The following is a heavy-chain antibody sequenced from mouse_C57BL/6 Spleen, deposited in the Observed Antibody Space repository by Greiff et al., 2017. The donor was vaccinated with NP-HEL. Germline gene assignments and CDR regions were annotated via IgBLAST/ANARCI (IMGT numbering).Heavy chain of an antibody. Sequence: QVQLQQPGAELVMPGASVKLSCKASGYTFTSYWMHWVKQRPGQGLEWIGEIDPSDSYTNYNQKFKGKSTLTVDKSSSTAYMQLSSLTSEDSAVYYCARKLDSSGYPWFAYWGQGPLVTVSA. D-gene: IGHD3-2*02. CDR1: GYTFTSYW. V-gene: IGHV1-69*01. CDR3: ARKLDSSGYPWFAY. J-gene: IGHJ3*01. CDR2: IDPSDSYT.